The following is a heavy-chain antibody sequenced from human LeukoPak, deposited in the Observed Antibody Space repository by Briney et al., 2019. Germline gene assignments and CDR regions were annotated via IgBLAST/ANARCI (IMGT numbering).Heavy chain of an antibody. CDR2: ISVYNGNT. D-gene: IGHD6-19*01. J-gene: IGHJ3*02. V-gene: IGHV1-18*01. CDR3: ARAGGWAREDYKGEAFDI. CDR1: GYTFTNFG. Sequence: ASVKVSCKASGYTFTNFGISWVRQAPGQGLEWMGWISVYNGNTNYAEKVQGRVTLTADTSTRTAYMELRSLRSGDTAVYYCARAGGWAREDYKGEAFDIWGQGTKVTVSS.